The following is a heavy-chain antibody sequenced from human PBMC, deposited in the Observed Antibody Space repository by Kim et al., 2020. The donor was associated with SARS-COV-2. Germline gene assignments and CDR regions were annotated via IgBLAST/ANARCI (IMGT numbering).Heavy chain of an antibody. CDR2: IIPIFGTA. Sequence: SVKVSCKASGGTFSSYAISWVRQAPGQGLEWMGGIIPIFGTANYAQKFQGRVTITADESTSTAYMELSSLRSEDTAVYYCARGTCGGDCYSPYFDYWGQGTLVTVSS. CDR1: GGTFSSYA. V-gene: IGHV1-69*13. J-gene: IGHJ4*02. CDR3: ARGTCGGDCYSPYFDY. D-gene: IGHD2-21*02.